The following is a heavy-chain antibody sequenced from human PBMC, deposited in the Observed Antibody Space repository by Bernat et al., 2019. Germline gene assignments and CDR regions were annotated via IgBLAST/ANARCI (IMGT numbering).Heavy chain of an antibody. J-gene: IGHJ6*03. CDR1: GGTFSSYA. CDR3: ARAGSETTNYYYYYYMDV. D-gene: IGHD1-7*01. Sequence: QVQLVQSGAEVKKPGSSVKVSCKASGGTFSSYAISWVRQAPGQGLEWMGGIIPIFGTANYAQKLQGRGTITADESTSTAYMELSSLRSEDTAVYYCARAGSETTNYYYYYYMDVWGKGTTVTVSS. CDR2: IIPIFGTA. V-gene: IGHV1-69*01.